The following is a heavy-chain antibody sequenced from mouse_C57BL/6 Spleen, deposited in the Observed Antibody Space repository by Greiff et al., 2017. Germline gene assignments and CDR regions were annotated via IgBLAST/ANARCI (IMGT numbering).Heavy chain of an antibody. CDR2: IYPGSGNT. J-gene: IGHJ3*01. CDR1: GYSFTSYY. Sequence: QVHVKQSGPELVKPGASVKISCKASGYSFTSYYIHWVKQRPGQGLEWIGWIYPGSGNTKYNEKFKGKATLTADTSSSTAYMQLSSLTSEDSAVYYCARPIYYDYDEGFAYWGQGTLVTVSA. CDR3: ARPIYYDYDEGFAY. V-gene: IGHV1-66*01. D-gene: IGHD2-4*01.